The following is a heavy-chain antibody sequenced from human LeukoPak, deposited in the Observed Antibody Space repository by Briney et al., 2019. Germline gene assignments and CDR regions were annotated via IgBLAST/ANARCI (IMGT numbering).Heavy chain of an antibody. CDR3: ARDARGVVVTAIHD. CDR1: GFTFTGYW. J-gene: IGHJ4*02. V-gene: IGHV3-21*01. CDR2: ISSSSSYI. D-gene: IGHD2-21*02. Sequence: GRSLRLSRAASGFTFTGYWMNWARHAPGKGLEWVSSISSSSSYICYADSVKGRFTISRDNAKNSLYLQMNSLRAEDTAVYYCARDARGVVVTAIHDWGQGTLVTVSS.